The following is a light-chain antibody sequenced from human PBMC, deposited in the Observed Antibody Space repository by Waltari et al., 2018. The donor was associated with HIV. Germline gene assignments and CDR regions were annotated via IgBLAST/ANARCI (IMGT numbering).Light chain of an antibody. CDR1: QSVTGSH. CDR2: GAS. CDR3: HQYAGLPRT. Sequence: EIVLTQSPGTLSLSPGERATLSCRASQSVTGSHSAWYQQRPGQPPKLLVCGASSRATSIPDRFGGSGSGTDFAVTITRLEPEEFAVYYCHQYAGLPRTFGQGTKLEIK. V-gene: IGKV3-20*01. J-gene: IGKJ2*01.